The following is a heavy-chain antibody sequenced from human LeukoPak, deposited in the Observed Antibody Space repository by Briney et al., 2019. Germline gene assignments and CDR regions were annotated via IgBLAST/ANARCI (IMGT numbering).Heavy chain of an antibody. D-gene: IGHD3-10*01. Sequence: GASLQISCKGSGYSFTSYWIGWVRPLPGRGLEWMGIIYPGDSDTRYSPSFQGQVTISADKSISTAYLQWSSLKASDTAMYYCARRDYYGSGSVDYWGQGTLVTVSS. CDR2: IYPGDSDT. J-gene: IGHJ4*02. V-gene: IGHV5-51*01. CDR1: GYSFTSYW. CDR3: ARRDYYGSGSVDY.